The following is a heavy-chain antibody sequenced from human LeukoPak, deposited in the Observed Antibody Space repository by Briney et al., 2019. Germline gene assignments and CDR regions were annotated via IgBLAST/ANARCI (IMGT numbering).Heavy chain of an antibody. CDR2: IYYSGST. D-gene: IGHD2-2*01. V-gene: IGHV4-39*07. Sequence: PSETLSLTCTVSGGSISSSSYSWGWIRQPPGKGLEWIGSIYYSGSTYYNPSLKSRVSISVDTSKNQFSLKLSSVTAADTAVYYCARGGKRYCSSTSCHENWFDPWGQGTLVTVSS. J-gene: IGHJ5*02. CDR3: ARGGKRYCSSTSCHENWFDP. CDR1: GGSISSSSYS.